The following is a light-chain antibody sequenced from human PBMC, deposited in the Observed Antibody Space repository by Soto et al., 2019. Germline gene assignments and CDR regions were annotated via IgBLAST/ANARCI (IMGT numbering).Light chain of an antibody. CDR2: RSD. CDR3: ASWDDSLTGFV. CDR1: RSNIGHNY. J-gene: IGLJ1*01. Sequence: QSVLTQPPSASGTPGQRVTISCSGSRSNIGHNYVSWYQQVPGSTPKLLIYRSDQRPSGVPDRFSGSKSGTSASLAIGGLRSEDEADYYCASWDDSLTGFVFGTGTKLTVL. V-gene: IGLV1-47*01.